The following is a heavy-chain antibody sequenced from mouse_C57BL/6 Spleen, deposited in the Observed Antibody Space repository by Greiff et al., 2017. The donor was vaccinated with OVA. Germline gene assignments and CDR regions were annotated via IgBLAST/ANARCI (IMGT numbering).Heavy chain of an antibody. CDR3: ARSGYGSTYYAMDY. Sequence: VQLVESGAELVRPGTSVKVSCKASGYAFTNYLIEWVKQRPGQGLEWIGVINPGSGGTNYNEKFKGKATLTADKSSSTAYMQLSSLTSEDSAVYFCARSGYGSTYYAMDYWGQGTSVTVSS. J-gene: IGHJ4*01. CDR1: GYAFTNYL. CDR2: INPGSGGT. V-gene: IGHV1-54*01. D-gene: IGHD1-1*01.